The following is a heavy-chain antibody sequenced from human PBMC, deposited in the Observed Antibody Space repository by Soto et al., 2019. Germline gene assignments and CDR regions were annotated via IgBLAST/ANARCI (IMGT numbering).Heavy chain of an antibody. CDR2: VDPTDSFT. CDR3: ARSSILRGGNFDS. Sequence: GESLNVPSQASEYNLIGDLITSVRQMPGKGLEYMGRVDPTDSFTNYSPSFRGHVTISADKSTGTAFLHWRSLKASDTAIYYCARSSILRGGNFDSWGQGTLVTVSS. D-gene: IGHD3-10*01. CDR1: EYNLIGDL. J-gene: IGHJ4*02. V-gene: IGHV5-10-1*01.